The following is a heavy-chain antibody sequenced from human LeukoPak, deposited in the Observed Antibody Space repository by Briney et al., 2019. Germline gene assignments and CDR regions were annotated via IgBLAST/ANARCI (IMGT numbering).Heavy chain of an antibody. V-gene: IGHV4-59*11. CDR3: ATKGPRRGYFDY. CDR1: GDSINSLDL. CDR2: IYYTGST. Sequence: SETLSLTCTVSGDSINSLDLWSWIRQPPGKGLEWIGYIYYTGSTNYNPSLKSRVTISVDMSKNQFSLKLTSVSAADTAVYYCATKGPRRGYFDYWGQGTLVAVSS. J-gene: IGHJ4*02.